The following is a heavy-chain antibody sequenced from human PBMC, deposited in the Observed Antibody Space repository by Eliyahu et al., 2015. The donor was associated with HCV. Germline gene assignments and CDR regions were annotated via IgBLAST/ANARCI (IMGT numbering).Heavy chain of an antibody. CDR2: ISWNSGNV. V-gene: IGHV3-9*01. Sequence: EVQLVESGGGLVEXGTSLXLSCAVSAIXFDDYAMHWVRQVPGKGLGWVSGISWNSGNVGYADSVKGRFTVSRDNAKKSLYLQMNSLRPEDTALYYCAKDIRRRTGSTLYYYYGMDVWGQGTTVIVSS. CDR3: AKDIRRRTGSTLYYYYGMDV. CDR1: AIXFDDYA. J-gene: IGHJ6*02. D-gene: IGHD1-7*01.